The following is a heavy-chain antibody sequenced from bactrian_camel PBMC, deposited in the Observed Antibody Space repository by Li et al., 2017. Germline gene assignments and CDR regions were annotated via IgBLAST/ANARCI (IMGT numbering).Heavy chain of an antibody. J-gene: IGHJ4*01. D-gene: IGHD7*01. V-gene: IGHV3S53*01. CDR1: GYTVSSTR. CDR2: IDNSGGT. Sequence: HVQLVESGGGSVQAGGSLRLSCAASGYTVSSTRMGWFRQAPGQDRETVASIDNSGGTSYADSVKGRFTISQDKGKNTVYLLMNSLKPDDSGTYYCAYESGTTPDLCRRRGPGGYFGQGTQVTVS.